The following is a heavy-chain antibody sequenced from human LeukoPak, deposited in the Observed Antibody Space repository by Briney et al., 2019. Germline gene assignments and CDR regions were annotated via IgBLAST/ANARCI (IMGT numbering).Heavy chain of an antibody. J-gene: IGHJ4*02. V-gene: IGHV4-34*01. D-gene: IGHD6-19*01. CDR3: ARAMLYFYGSIAVPGTIDH. CDR2: INHSGST. CDR1: GETFIHNF. Sequence: SETLSLTCAVYGETFIHNFWTWIRQPPGKGLEWIGQINHSGSTYYNPSLKSRVTILVDTSKNQFSLKLTSVTAADTAVYYCARAMLYFYGSIAVPGTIDHWGQGILVTVSS.